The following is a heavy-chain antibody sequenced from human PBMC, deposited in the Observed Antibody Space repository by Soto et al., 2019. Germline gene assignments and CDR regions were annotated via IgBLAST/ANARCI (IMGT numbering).Heavy chain of an antibody. CDR2: VYHTGNT. CDR3: ARLGGIAVAGPIYF. CDR1: GGSISRSNYY. Sequence: SETLSLTCSVSGGSISRSNYYWAWIRQSPGKGLEWIGSVYHTGNTYYSPSLRSRVAISLDTSKNQFSLRLDAVSAADTATYYCARLGGIAVAGPIYFWGQGTLVTVSS. V-gene: IGHV4-39*01. D-gene: IGHD6-19*01. J-gene: IGHJ1*01.